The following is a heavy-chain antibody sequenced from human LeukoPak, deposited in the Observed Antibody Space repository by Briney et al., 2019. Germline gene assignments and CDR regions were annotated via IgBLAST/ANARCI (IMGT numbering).Heavy chain of an antibody. CDR1: RFTFSSSW. CDR3: AREAGPAYCSTTSCLNWFDP. Sequence: PEGSLRLSCEASRFTFSSSWMSWVRQAPGKGLEWVANIKQDGSDKYYVDSVKGRFTISRDNAKNSLYLEMNSLRAEDTAVYYCAREAGPAYCSTTSCLNWFDPWGQGTLVTVSS. CDR2: IKQDGSDK. V-gene: IGHV3-7*05. D-gene: IGHD2-2*01. J-gene: IGHJ5*02.